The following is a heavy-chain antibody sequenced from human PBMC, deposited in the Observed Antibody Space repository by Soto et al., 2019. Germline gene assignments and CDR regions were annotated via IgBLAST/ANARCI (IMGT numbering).Heavy chain of an antibody. D-gene: IGHD6-13*01. CDR2: IRNKAYRGTT. Sequence: SLRPSCTASGFTFGDYAMSWVRQAPGKGLEWISSIRNKAYRGTTKYAASVRGRFTISRDDSKSIAYLQMNSLKTEDTTVYYCTRGGMALNDYWGQGTLVTVSS. J-gene: IGHJ4*02. CDR3: TRGGMALNDY. V-gene: IGHV3-49*04. CDR1: GFTFGDYA.